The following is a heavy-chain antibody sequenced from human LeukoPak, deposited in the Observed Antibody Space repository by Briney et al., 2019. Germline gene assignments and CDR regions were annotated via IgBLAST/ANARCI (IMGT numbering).Heavy chain of an antibody. CDR3: ARDAIVRDYSISDY. CDR1: GYTFTGYY. J-gene: IGHJ4*02. Sequence: ASVKVSCKASGYTFTGYYIHWVRQAPGQGLEWMGWINPNSGGTNYAQKFQGRVTMTRDTSISTAYMELSRLTSDDTAVYYCARDAIVRDYSISDYWGQGTLVTVSS. V-gene: IGHV1-2*02. CDR2: INPNSGGT. D-gene: IGHD4-11*01.